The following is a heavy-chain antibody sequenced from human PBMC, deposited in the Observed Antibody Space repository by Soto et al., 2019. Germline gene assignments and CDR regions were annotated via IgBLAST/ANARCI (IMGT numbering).Heavy chain of an antibody. D-gene: IGHD2-2*02. Sequence: EVQLVESGGNLVQPGRSLRLSCAASGFSFHNHAMHWVRQAPGKGLEWVSGLDWNGGEVAYVDSVRGRFTISRDNARNSLSLLMTSLRPEDTALYFCVRDIGYTMSPSGYFDYWGQGTLVAVSS. CDR2: LDWNGGEV. V-gene: IGHV3-9*01. CDR1: GFSFHNHA. J-gene: IGHJ4*02. CDR3: VRDIGYTMSPSGYFDY.